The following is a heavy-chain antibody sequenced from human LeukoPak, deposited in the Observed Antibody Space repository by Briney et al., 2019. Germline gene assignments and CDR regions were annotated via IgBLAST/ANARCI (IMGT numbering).Heavy chain of an antibody. V-gene: IGHV3-9*01. J-gene: IGHJ4*02. CDR1: GFTFDDYA. Sequence: PGGSLRLSCAASGFTFDDYAMHWVRQAPGKGLEWVSGISWNSGSIGYADSVKGRFTISRDNAKNSLYLQMNSPRAEDTALYYCAKARYQLLWDYFDYWGQGTLVTVSS. D-gene: IGHD2-2*01. CDR3: AKARYQLLWDYFDY. CDR2: ISWNSGSI.